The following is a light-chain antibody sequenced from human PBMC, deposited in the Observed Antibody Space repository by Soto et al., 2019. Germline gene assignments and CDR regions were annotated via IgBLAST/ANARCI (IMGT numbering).Light chain of an antibody. Sequence: QSVLTQPASVSGSPGQSVTISCTGTSRDVGGYNYVSWYQQHPGKAPKLMIYEVSNRPSGVSNRFSGSKSGNTASLTISGLQAEEEAHYYCSSYTSSSTYVFGTGTKVTVL. J-gene: IGLJ1*01. CDR2: EVS. V-gene: IGLV2-14*01. CDR3: SSYTSSSTYV. CDR1: SRDVGGYNY.